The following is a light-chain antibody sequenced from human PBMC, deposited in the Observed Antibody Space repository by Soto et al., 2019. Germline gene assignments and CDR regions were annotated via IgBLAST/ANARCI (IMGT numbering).Light chain of an antibody. V-gene: IGKV1-9*01. Sequence: DIQLTQSPSFLSASVGDRVTITCRASQGISSYLAWYQHKPGKAPKLLIYAASTLQSGVPSRFSGSGSGTEFTLTINSLQPEDFATYYCQQLNSYPLTFGPGTKVDIK. CDR1: QGISSY. J-gene: IGKJ3*01. CDR3: QQLNSYPLT. CDR2: AAS.